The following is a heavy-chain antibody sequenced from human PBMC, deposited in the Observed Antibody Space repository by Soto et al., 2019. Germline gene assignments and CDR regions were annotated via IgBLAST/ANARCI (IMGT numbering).Heavy chain of an antibody. J-gene: IGHJ4*02. CDR2: ISFDGSNK. D-gene: IGHD3-22*01. Sequence: QPGGSLRLSCAASGFTFSSYGMHWVRQAPGKGLEWVAVISFDGSNKYYADSVKGRFTISRDNSKNTLYLQMNSLRAEDTAVYYCAKDQLERGAYYYNNRGYPPDYWGQGTQVTVSS. CDR1: GFTFSSYG. CDR3: AKDQLERGAYYYNNRGYPPDY. V-gene: IGHV3-30*18.